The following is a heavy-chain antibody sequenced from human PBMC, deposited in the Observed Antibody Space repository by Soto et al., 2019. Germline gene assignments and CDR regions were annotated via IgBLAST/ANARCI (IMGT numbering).Heavy chain of an antibody. Sequence: LSLTCSASGGSITSSSRFWGWVRQPPGKGLEWIGTIYFTGNTYYTPSLKSRLTMSIDTSKNEFSLRLNSVTAADTAVYYCAGQTFTIAAASYGRSNWFDPWGPGALVTVSS. CDR3: AGQTFTIAAASYGRSNWFDP. D-gene: IGHD6-25*01. J-gene: IGHJ5*02. CDR1: GGSITSSSRF. CDR2: IYFTGNT. V-gene: IGHV4-39*01.